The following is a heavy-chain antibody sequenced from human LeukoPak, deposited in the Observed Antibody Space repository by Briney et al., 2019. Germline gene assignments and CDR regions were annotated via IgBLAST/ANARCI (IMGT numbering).Heavy chain of an antibody. CDR3: ARTTEDCSSTSCYQYWFDP. D-gene: IGHD2-2*01. V-gene: IGHV4-59*01. CDR2: IYYSGST. J-gene: IGHJ5*02. Sequence: SETLSLTCTVSGGSISSYYWSWIRQLPGKGLEWIGYIYYSGSTNYNPSLKSRLTISVDTSKNQFSLTLNSVTAADTAVYYCARTTEDCSSTSCYQYWFDPWGQGTLVTVSS. CDR1: GGSISSYY.